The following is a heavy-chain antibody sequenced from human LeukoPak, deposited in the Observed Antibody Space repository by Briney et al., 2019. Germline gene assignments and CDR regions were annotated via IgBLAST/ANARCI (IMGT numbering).Heavy chain of an antibody. D-gene: IGHD3-22*01. CDR1: GFTFNSYW. V-gene: IGHV3-74*01. Sequence: PGGSLRLSCAASGFTFNSYWTHWVRQAPGKGLLWVSRINTDGSSTHYADSVKGRLTISRDNAKNMLYLQMNGLGAEDTAVYYCVVWGEDSSGHRFDHWGQGTLVTVSS. J-gene: IGHJ4*02. CDR3: VVWGEDSSGHRFDH. CDR2: INTDGSST.